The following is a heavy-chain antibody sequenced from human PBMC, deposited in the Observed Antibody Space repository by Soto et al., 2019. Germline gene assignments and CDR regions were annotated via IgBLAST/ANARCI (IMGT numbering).Heavy chain of an antibody. V-gene: IGHV1-69*02. D-gene: IGHD6-13*01. CDR3: ARSSVAAAGTLGN. J-gene: IGHJ4*02. CDR1: GGTLTSYT. CDR2: IIPVLGVA. Sequence: QVQLVQSGAEVKKPGSSVKVSCKASGGTLTSYTINWVRQAPGHGPEWLGRIIPVLGVANYAQTFQGRVTITADKSTSTVYMELTSLRSEDTAVYYCARSSVAAAGTLGNWGPGTLVTVSS.